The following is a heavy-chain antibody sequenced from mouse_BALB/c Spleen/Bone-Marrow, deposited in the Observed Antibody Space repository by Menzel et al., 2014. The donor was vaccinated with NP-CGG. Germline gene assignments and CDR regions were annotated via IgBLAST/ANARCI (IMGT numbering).Heavy chain of an antibody. CDR1: GFTFSSYG. J-gene: IGHJ2*01. D-gene: IGHD2-4*01. Sequence: DVMLVESGGDLVKPGGSLKLSCAASGFTFSSYGLSWVRQIPDKRLVWVATISSGGSYTFYPDSVKGRFTISRDNAKNTLSLQMTSLKSEDTAMYYCARRRDYDYFDYWGQGTTLTVAS. CDR2: ISSGGSYT. V-gene: IGHV5-6*02. CDR3: ARRRDYDYFDY.